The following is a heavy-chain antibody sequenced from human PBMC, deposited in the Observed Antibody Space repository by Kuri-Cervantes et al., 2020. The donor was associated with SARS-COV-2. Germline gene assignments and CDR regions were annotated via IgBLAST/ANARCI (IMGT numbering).Heavy chain of an antibody. Sequence: ASVKVSCNASGYTFTGYYMHWVRQAPGQGLEWMGWINPNSGGTNYAQKFQGRVTITADKSTSTAYMELSSLRSEDTAVYYCASFYGSGTSPGGYYYGMDVWGQGTTVTVSS. D-gene: IGHD3-10*01. V-gene: IGHV1-2*02. J-gene: IGHJ6*02. CDR3: ASFYGSGTSPGGYYYGMDV. CDR2: INPNSGGT. CDR1: GYTFTGYY.